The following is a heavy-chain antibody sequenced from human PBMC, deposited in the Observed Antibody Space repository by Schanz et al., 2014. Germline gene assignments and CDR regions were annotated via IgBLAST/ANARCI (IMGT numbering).Heavy chain of an antibody. CDR1: GFTFSNYA. V-gene: IGHV3-23*04. J-gene: IGHJ6*03. D-gene: IGHD2-21*02. Sequence: EVQLVESGGGLVRPGGSLRLSCAASGFTFSNYAMGWVRQTPGKGLEWVSTLSGSGAGTFYADSVKGRFTISRDNSENTLYLQMNSLRAEDTAVYYCARPSDSSWYMDVWGKGTTVTVSS. CDR2: LSGSGAGT. CDR3: ARPSDSSWYMDV.